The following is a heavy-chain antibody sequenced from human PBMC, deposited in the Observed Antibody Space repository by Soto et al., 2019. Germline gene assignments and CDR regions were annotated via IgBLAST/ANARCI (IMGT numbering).Heavy chain of an antibody. CDR1: GYTFTSYG. J-gene: IGHJ6*02. Sequence: QVQLVQSGAEVKKPGASVKVSCKASGYTFTSYGISWVRQAPGQGLDWMGWTSAYNGNTNYEQKLPGRVTMTTYTSTSTAYTERGRLRSEDTAVYYCARRQWLVGGYYYVMVVCVQGTTVTVSS. V-gene: IGHV1-18*01. CDR2: TSAYNGNT. D-gene: IGHD6-19*01. CDR3: ARRQWLVGGYYYVMVV.